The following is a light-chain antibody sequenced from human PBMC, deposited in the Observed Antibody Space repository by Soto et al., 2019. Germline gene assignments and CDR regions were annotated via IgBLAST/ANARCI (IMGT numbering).Light chain of an antibody. CDR1: SSDVGGYND. Sequence: QSAPTQPPSASGSPGPSVAISCTGTSSDVGGYNDVSWYQHHPGKVPKLIIYEVTKRPSGVPGRFSGSKSSNTAPLTVSGHQAEDEAEYYCSSYTSNYIVVLGGATKRTV. J-gene: IGLJ3*02. CDR3: SSYTSNYIVV. CDR2: EVT. V-gene: IGLV2-8*01.